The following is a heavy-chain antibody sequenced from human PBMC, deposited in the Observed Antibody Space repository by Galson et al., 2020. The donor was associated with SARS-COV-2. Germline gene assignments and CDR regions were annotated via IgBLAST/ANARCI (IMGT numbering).Heavy chain of an antibody. V-gene: IGHV5-10-1*01. J-gene: IGHJ5*02. Sequence: GESLKISCKGSGYSFTSYWISWVRQMPGKGLEWMGRIDPSDSYTNYSPSFQGHVTISADKSISTAYLQWSSLKASDTAMYYCARHGRYCRSTSCYNWFDPWGQGTLVTVSS. CDR1: GYSFTSYW. D-gene: IGHD2-2*01. CDR2: IDPSDSYT. CDR3: ARHGRYCRSTSCYNWFDP.